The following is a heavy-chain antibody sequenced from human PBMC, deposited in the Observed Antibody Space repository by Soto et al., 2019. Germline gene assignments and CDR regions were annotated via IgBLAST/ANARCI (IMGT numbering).Heavy chain of an antibody. V-gene: IGHV1-2*02. CDR2: INPNSGGT. Sequence: GASVKVSCKASGYTFTGYYMHWVRQAPVQGLEWMGWINPNSGGTNYAQKFQGRVTMTRDTSISTAYMELSRLRSDDTAVYYCARDYTGYFWGIYYYHYGMDVWGHGTTVTVSS. CDR3: ARDYTGYFWGIYYYHYGMDV. CDR1: GYTFTGYY. J-gene: IGHJ6*02. D-gene: IGHD3-16*01.